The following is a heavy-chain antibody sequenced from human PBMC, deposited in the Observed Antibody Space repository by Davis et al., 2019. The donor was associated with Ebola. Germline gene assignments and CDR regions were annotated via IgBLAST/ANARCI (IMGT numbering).Heavy chain of an antibody. Sequence: GESLKISCAASGFTFSSYAMHWFRQAPGKGLEWVAVISYDGSNKSYADSVKGRFTISRDNSKTTLYLQMNSLRSDDKPVYYCARDRALGGRYFWSVSGFDPWGQGTLVTVSS. CDR3: ARDRALGGRYFWSVSGFDP. CDR1: GFTFSSYA. J-gene: IGHJ5*02. V-gene: IGHV3-30-3*01. D-gene: IGHD3-3*01. CDR2: ISYDGSNK.